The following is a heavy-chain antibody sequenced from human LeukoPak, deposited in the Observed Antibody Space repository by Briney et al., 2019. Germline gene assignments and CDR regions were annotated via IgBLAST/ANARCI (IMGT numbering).Heavy chain of an antibody. CDR3: ASGADTAMGF. D-gene: IGHD5-18*01. V-gene: IGHV6-1*01. CDR2: TYYRSKWYN. J-gene: IGHJ4*02. Sequence: SHTLSLTRAISGDSVSSNNAAWTSIRQSPSRGLEWLGRTYYRSKWYNDYAVSVKSRITINPDTSKNQFSLQLNSVTPEDTAVYYCASGADTAMGFWGQGTLVTVSS. CDR1: GDSVSSNNAA.